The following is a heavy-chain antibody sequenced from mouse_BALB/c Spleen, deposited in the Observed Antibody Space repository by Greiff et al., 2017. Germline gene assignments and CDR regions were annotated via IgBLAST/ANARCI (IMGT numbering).Heavy chain of an antibody. CDR1: GFTFSSYT. Sequence: EVQLQESGGGLVQPGGSLKLSCAASGFTFSSYTMSWVRQTPEKRLEWVAYISNGGGSTYYPDTVKGRFTISRDNAKNTLYLQMSSLKSEDTAMYYCARLDYDGYYYAMDYWGQGTSVTVSS. D-gene: IGHD2-4*01. J-gene: IGHJ4*01. CDR2: ISNGGGST. CDR3: ARLDYDGYYYAMDY. V-gene: IGHV5-12-2*01.